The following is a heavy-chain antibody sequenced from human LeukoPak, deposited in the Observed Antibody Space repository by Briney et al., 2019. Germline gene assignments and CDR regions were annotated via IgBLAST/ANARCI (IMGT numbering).Heavy chain of an antibody. CDR3: AKGVRIQLWSGDFDY. Sequence: PGGSLRLSCAASGFTFSSYSMNWVRQAPGKGLEWVSAISGSGGSTYYADSVKGRFTISRDNSKNTLYLQMNSLRAEDTALYYCAKGVRIQLWSGDFDYWGQGTLVTVSS. CDR2: ISGSGGST. J-gene: IGHJ4*02. V-gene: IGHV3-23*01. D-gene: IGHD5-18*01. CDR1: GFTFSSYS.